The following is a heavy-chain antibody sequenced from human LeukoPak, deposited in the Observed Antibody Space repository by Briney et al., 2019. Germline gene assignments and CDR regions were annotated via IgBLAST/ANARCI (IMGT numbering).Heavy chain of an antibody. J-gene: IGHJ4*02. CDR2: ISGSGGST. Sequence: GGSLRLSCAASGFTFSSYAMSWVRQAPGKGLEWVSAISGSGGSTYYADSVKGRFTISRDNSKNTLYLQMNSLRAEDTAVYYCATSRDPRYYDYVWGSSPSLDYWGQGTLVTVSS. CDR1: GFTFSSYA. D-gene: IGHD3-16*01. CDR3: ATSRDPRYYDYVWGSSPSLDY. V-gene: IGHV3-23*01.